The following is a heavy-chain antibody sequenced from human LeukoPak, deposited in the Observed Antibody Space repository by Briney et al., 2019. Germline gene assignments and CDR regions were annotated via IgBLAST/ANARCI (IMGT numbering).Heavy chain of an antibody. CDR3: ARARVTMVRGVISATYFDY. Sequence: GESLKISCKGSGYCFTSYWIGWVRQMRRKGLEWMGIIYPGDSDTRYSPSFQGQVTISADKSISTAYLQWSSLKASDTAMYYCARARVTMVRGVISATYFDYWGQGTLVTVSS. D-gene: IGHD3-10*01. V-gene: IGHV5-51*01. J-gene: IGHJ4*02. CDR2: IYPGDSDT. CDR1: GYCFTSYW.